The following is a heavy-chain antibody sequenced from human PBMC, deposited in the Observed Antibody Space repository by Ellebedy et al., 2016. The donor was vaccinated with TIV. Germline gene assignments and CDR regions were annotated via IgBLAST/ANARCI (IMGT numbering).Heavy chain of an antibody. J-gene: IGHJ4*02. D-gene: IGHD3-16*02. CDR3: ASDLLVRLGELSSY. V-gene: IGHV3-11*01. CDR2: ISSSGSTI. Sequence: GESLKISXAASGFTFSDYYMSWIRQAPGKGLEWVSYISSSGSTIYYADSVKGRFTISRDNAKNSLYLQMNSLRAEDTAVYYYASDLLVRLGELSSYWGQGTLVTVSS. CDR1: GFTFSDYY.